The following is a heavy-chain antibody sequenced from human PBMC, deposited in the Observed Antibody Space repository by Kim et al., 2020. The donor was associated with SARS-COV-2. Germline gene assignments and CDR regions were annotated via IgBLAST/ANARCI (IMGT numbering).Heavy chain of an antibody. CDR3: VRGGKPTVTLDY. D-gene: IGHD4-17*01. V-gene: IGHV3-30-3*01. CDR1: GFTFSTYA. CDR2: ISDDGNTK. J-gene: IGHJ4*02. Sequence: GGSLRLSCAASGFTFSTYAMHWVRQAPGKGLEWVAVISDDGNTKYYADPVKGRFTISRDNSENTLYLQMNSLRAEDTTVYYCVRGGKPTVTLDYWGQGTLVTVSS.